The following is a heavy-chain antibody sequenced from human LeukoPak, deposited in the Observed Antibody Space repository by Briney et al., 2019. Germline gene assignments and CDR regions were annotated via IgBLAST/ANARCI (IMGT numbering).Heavy chain of an antibody. V-gene: IGHV1-2*02. J-gene: IGHJ2*01. CDR1: GYTFTSNF. D-gene: IGHD6-13*01. CDR2: INPNSGGT. CDR3: ARASSSSPTQGYFDL. Sequence: ASVKVSCKASGYTFTSNFMHWVRQAPGQGLEWMGWINPNSGGTNYAQKFQGRVTMTRDTYISTAYMELSRLRSDDTAVYYCARASSSSPTQGYFDLWGRGTLVTVSS.